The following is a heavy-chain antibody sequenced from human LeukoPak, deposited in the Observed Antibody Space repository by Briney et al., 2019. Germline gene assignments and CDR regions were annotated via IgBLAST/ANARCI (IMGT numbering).Heavy chain of an antibody. CDR3: AKDTHSHTPAFFDY. J-gene: IGHJ4*02. CDR1: GFTFSSYA. CDR2: ISGSGGST. V-gene: IGHV3-23*01. Sequence: GRSLRLSCAASGFTFSSYAMSWVRQAPGKGLEWVLAISGSGGSTYYADSVKGRFTIYRDNSKNTLYLQMNSLRAEDTAVYYCAKDTHSHTPAFFDYWGQGTLVTVSS. D-gene: IGHD2-15*01.